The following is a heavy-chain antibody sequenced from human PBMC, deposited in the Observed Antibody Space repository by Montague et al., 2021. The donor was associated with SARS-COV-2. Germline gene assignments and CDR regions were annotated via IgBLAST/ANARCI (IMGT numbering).Heavy chain of an antibody. J-gene: IGHJ4*02. V-gene: IGHV3-74*01. CDR1: GFTFRSYW. Sequence: SLRLSCAASGFTFRSYWMHWVRQVPGRGPVWVSRIKHDGTSTNYAASVKGRFTISRDNAKNTLSLQMNNLRAEDTAVYYCVRPLWFGDSDYYFESWGQGTLVTVSS. CDR3: VRPLWFGDSDYYFES. CDR2: IKHDGTST. D-gene: IGHD3-10*01.